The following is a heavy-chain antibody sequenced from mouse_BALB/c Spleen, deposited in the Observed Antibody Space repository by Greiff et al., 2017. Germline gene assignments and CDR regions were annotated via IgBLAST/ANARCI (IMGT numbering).Heavy chain of an antibody. CDR1: GYAFTSYN. CDR2: IDPYNGGT. V-gene: IGHV1S135*01. D-gene: IGHD2-3*01. Sequence: EVKLVESGPELVKPGASVKVSCKASGYAFTSYNMYWVKQSHGKSLEWIGYIDPYNGGTSYNQKFKGKATLTVDKSSSTAYMHLNSLTSEDSAVYYCARADGYYYAMDYWGQGTSVTVSS. CDR3: ARADGYYYAMDY. J-gene: IGHJ4*01.